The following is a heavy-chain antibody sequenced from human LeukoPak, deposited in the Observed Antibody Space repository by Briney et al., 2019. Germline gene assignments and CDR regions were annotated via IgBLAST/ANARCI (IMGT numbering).Heavy chain of an antibody. D-gene: IGHD6-13*01. CDR2: ISSDGSKI. CDR1: GFIFSNYA. V-gene: IGHV3-30*04. J-gene: IGHJ4*02. CDR3: ARDKEAAASYDV. Sequence: LPGGSLRLSCAASGFIFSNYAMHWVRQAPGKGLEWVALISSDGSKIYYADSVKGRFTISRDNSRNTLYLQMNSLRAEDSAVYYCARDKEAAASYDVWGQGTLVTVSS.